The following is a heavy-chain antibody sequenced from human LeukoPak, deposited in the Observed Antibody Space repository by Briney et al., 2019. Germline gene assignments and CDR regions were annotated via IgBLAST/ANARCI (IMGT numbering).Heavy chain of an antibody. Sequence: ASVKVSCKASGYSFIHYYMHWVRQAPAQGLEWMGYINLNSGGTNYALRFQGRVTMTRDTSITTAYMELSRLRSDDTAVYYCARDRVPYTVTPTSDYWGQGTLVTVSS. CDR3: ARDRVPYTVTPTSDY. J-gene: IGHJ4*02. D-gene: IGHD4-17*01. V-gene: IGHV1-2*02. CDR1: GYSFIHYY. CDR2: INLNSGGT.